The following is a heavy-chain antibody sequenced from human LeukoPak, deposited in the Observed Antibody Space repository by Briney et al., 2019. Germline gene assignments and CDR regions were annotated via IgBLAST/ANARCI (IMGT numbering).Heavy chain of an antibody. J-gene: IGHJ4*02. V-gene: IGHV1-2*02. D-gene: IGHD3-16*01. CDR3: ARDGGLLRLGELFNPYYFDY. CDR2: INPNKGGT. CDR1: GYTFTDYY. Sequence: GASVTVSCKASGYTFTDYYMHWVRQAPGQGLEWMGWINPNKGGTNYGQKFQGRVTMTRDTSISTAYMGLSRLRSDDTAVYYCARDGGLLRLGELFNPYYFDYWGQGTLVTVSS.